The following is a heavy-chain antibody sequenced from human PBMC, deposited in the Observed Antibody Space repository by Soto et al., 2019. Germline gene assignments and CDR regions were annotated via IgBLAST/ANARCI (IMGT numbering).Heavy chain of an antibody. Sequence: QVQLVQSGAEVKKPGSSVKVSCKASGGTFSSYAISWVRQAPGQGLEWMGGIIHISGTANYAQKFQGRVTISADESTSTGYMELSSLRSDDTAVYYCARLQGSSTSLEIYYYYYYGMDVWGQGTTVTVSS. CDR2: IIHISGTA. V-gene: IGHV1-69*01. J-gene: IGHJ6*02. D-gene: IGHD2-2*01. CDR1: GGTFSSYA. CDR3: ARLQGSSTSLEIYYYYYYGMDV.